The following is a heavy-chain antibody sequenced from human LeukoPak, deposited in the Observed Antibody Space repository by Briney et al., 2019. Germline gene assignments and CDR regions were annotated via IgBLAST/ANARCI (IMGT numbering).Heavy chain of an antibody. D-gene: IGHD5-12*01. Sequence: ASVKVSCKASGYTFTGYYMHWVRQAPGQGLEWMGWINPNSGGTNYAQKFQGRVTMTRDTSITTAYMELTRLRSDDTAVYYCANWAATIRNFNYWGQGTLVTVSS. J-gene: IGHJ4*02. CDR2: INPNSGGT. V-gene: IGHV1-2*02. CDR3: ANWAATIRNFNY. CDR1: GYTFTGYY.